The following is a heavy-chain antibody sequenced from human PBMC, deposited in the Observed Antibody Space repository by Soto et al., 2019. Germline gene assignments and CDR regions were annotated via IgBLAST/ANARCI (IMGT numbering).Heavy chain of an antibody. J-gene: IGHJ6*02. Sequence: SETLSLTCAVSGGSISSGGYSWSWIRQPPGKGLEWIGYIYHSGSTYYNPSLKGRVTISVDRSKNQFSLKLSSVTAADTAVYYCARVGDSGESYYYYGMDVWGQGTTVTVSS. CDR3: ARVGDSGESYYYYGMDV. CDR2: IYHSGST. V-gene: IGHV4-30-2*01. CDR1: GGSISSGGYS. D-gene: IGHD6-19*01.